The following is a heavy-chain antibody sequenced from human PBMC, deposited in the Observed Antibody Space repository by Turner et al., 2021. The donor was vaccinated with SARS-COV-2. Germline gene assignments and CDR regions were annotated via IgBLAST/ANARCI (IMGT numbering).Heavy chain of an antibody. CDR2: IKSKADGGTT. Sequence: EVQLVESGGGLVKPGGSLRLSCAASGFTFSNAWMSWVRQAPGKGLEWVDRIKSKADGGTTDYAAPVKGRFTISRDDSKNTLYLHMNSLKTEDTAVYYCTTYSEPDYWGQGTLVTVSS. CDR3: TTYSEPDY. D-gene: IGHD2-21*01. V-gene: IGHV3-15*01. J-gene: IGHJ4*02. CDR1: GFTFSNAW.